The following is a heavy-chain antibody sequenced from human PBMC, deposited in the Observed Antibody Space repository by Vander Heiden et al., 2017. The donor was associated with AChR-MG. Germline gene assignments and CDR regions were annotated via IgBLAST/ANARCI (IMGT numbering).Heavy chain of an antibody. CDR2: INHSGST. J-gene: IGHJ4*02. D-gene: IGHD5-12*01. Sequence: QVQLQQWGAGLLKPSETLSLTCAVYGGSFSGYYWSWIRQPPGKGLEWIGEINHSGSTNYNPSLKSRVTISVDTSKNQFSLKLSSVTAADTAVYYCARGRRWLQAIDYWGQGTLVTVSS. V-gene: IGHV4-34*01. CDR1: GGSFSGYY. CDR3: ARGRRWLQAIDY.